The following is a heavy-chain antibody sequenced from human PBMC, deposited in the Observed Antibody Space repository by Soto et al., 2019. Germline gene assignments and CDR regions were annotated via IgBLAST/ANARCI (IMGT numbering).Heavy chain of an antibody. V-gene: IGHV3-33*01. J-gene: IGHJ3*02. Sequence: GGSLRLSCAASGFTFSSYGMHWVRQAPGKGLEWVAVIWYDGSNKYYADSVKGRFTISRDNSKNTLYLQMNSLRAEDTAVYYCARGNYGETHAFDIWGQGTMVTVSS. D-gene: IGHD4-17*01. CDR1: GFTFSSYG. CDR2: IWYDGSNK. CDR3: ARGNYGETHAFDI.